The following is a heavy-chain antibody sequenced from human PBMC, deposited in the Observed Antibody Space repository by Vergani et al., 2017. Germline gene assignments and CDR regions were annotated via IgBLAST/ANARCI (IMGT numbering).Heavy chain of an antibody. Sequence: QVQLVQSGAEVKKPGASVKVSCKASGDTFTGYYMHWVRQAPGQGLEWMGWINPNSGGTNYAQKFQGRVTMTRDTSISTAYMELSRLRSDDTAVYYCARGVTGTTFGYYYYYYMDVWGKGTTVTVSS. CDR1: GDTFTGYY. CDR2: INPNSGGT. CDR3: ARGVTGTTFGYYYYYYMDV. V-gene: IGHV1-2*02. D-gene: IGHD1-7*01. J-gene: IGHJ6*03.